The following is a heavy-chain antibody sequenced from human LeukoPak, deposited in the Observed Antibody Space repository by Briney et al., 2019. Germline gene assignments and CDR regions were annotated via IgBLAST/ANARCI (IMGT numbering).Heavy chain of an antibody. V-gene: IGHV4-59*01. CDR1: GGSISSYY. D-gene: IGHD2-2*01. CDR3: ARCVPPNYYGMDV. Sequence: SETLSLTCTVSGGSISSYYWSWIRQPPGKGLEWIGYIYYSGSTNYSPSLKSRVTISVDTSKNKFSLKLSSVTAADTAVYYCARCVPPNYYGMDVWGQGTTVTVSS. J-gene: IGHJ6*02. CDR2: IYYSGST.